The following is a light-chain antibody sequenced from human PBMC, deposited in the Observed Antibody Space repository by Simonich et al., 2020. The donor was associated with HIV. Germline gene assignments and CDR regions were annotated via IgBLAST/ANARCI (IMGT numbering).Light chain of an antibody. CDR2: KAS. J-gene: IGKJ1*01. V-gene: IGKV1-5*03. CDR1: QSISRW. CDR3: QQYNSYSWT. Sequence: DIQMTQSPSTLFASVGDRVTITCLASQSISRWFAWYQQKPGKAPKLLIYKASNLESGVPSRFSGSGSGTEFTLTISSLQPDDFATYYCQQYNSYSWTFGQGTKVEIK.